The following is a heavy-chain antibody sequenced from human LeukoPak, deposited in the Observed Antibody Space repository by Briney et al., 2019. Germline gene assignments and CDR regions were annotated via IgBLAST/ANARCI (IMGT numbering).Heavy chain of an antibody. Sequence: GGSLRLSCAASGFTFSSYGMHWVRQAPGKGLEWVSVIYSGGSTYYADSVKGRFTISRDNSKNTLYLQMNSLRAEDTAVYYCAKLPSSWGQGTLVTVSS. V-gene: IGHV3-NL1*01. CDR1: GFTFSSYG. CDR3: AKLPSS. CDR2: IYSGGST. D-gene: IGHD2-2*01. J-gene: IGHJ5*02.